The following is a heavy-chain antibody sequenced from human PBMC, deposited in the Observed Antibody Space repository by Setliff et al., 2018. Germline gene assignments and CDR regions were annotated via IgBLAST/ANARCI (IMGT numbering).Heavy chain of an antibody. D-gene: IGHD2-15*01. CDR1: VTRGSFSGYY. Sequence: SETLSLTCGVFVTRGSFSGYYWSWIRQPPGKGLEWIGEISPGGSTIYNPSLRSRATMSVDTSKNRFSLNLTSVTAADTAVYYCATSGFCSAGSCYSFDDWGQGALVTVSS. CDR2: ISPGGST. V-gene: IGHV4-34*01. CDR3: ATSGFCSAGSCYSFDD. J-gene: IGHJ4*02.